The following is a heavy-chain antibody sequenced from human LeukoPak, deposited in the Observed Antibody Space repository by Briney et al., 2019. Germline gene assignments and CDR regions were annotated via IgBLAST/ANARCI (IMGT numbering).Heavy chain of an antibody. CDR1: GYTFTSYG. V-gene: IGHV1-18*01. CDR3: ARGLMESGSGLLRYFERAFYYYYYMDV. J-gene: IGHJ6*03. D-gene: IGHD3-9*01. CDR2: ISVYYGNT. Sequence: ASVKVSCKASGYTFTSYGISWVRQAPGQGLEWMGWISVYYGNTNYAQKFQGRVTMTRNTSISTAYMELSSLRSEDTAVYYCARGLMESGSGLLRYFERAFYYYYYMDVWGKGTTVTISS.